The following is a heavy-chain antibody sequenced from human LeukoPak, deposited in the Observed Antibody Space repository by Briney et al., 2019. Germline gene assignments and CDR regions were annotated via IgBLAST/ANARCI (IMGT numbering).Heavy chain of an antibody. CDR2: IYYSGST. CDR1: GGSISSYY. J-gene: IGHJ4*02. Sequence: SETLSLTCTVSGGSISSYYWSWIRQPPGKGLEWIGYIYYSGSTNYNPSLKSRVTISVDTSKNQFSLKLSSVTAADTAVYYCARRYYDFWRGDYFDYWGQGTLVTVSS. D-gene: IGHD3-3*01. CDR3: ARRYYDFWRGDYFDY. V-gene: IGHV4-59*08.